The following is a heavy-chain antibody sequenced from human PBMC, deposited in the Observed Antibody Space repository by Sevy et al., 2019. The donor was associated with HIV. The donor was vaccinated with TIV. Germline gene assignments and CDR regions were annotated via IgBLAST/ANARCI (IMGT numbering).Heavy chain of an antibody. J-gene: IGHJ5*02. CDR2: IYSSGTT. D-gene: IGHD6-13*01. CDR3: ARDYSRRPGWFDP. V-gene: IGHV3-53*01. CDR1: GFAVSNNY. Sequence: GGSLRLSCAGSGFAVSNNYMSWVRQAPGKGLEWVSIIYSSGTTYYEDSVKGRFTISRDKSKNTGYLQMSSRRADDTAFYHCARDYSRRPGWFDPWGQGTLVTVSS.